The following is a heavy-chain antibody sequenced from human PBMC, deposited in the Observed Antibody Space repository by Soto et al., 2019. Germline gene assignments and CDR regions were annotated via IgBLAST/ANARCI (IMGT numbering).Heavy chain of an antibody. CDR1: EFTFANAW. D-gene: IGHD4-17*01. CDR2: SKSKADGGTT. CDR3: TSLYYGH. Sequence: EVQLVESGGDLVKPGGSLRLSCAASEFTFANAWISWVRQAPVKGLEWVGRSKSKADGGTTDYAAPVKGRFTISRDESQNTLYLQMNSLKTEDTAVYYCTSLYYGHWGQGTLVTVSS. J-gene: IGHJ4*02. V-gene: IGHV3-15*01.